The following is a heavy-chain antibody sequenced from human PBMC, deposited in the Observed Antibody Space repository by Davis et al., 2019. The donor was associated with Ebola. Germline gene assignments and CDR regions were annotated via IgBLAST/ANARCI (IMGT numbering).Heavy chain of an antibody. Sequence: GESLKISCKGSGYGFTNYWIGWVRQMPGKGLEWMGFIFPDDSHATYSPSFQGQVTISADKSISTAYLQWSSLKASDTAIYYCARGTNGYNPGGYFDSWGQGTLVTVSS. CDR1: GYGFTNYW. CDR2: IFPDDSHA. CDR3: ARGTNGYNPGGYFDS. J-gene: IGHJ4*02. D-gene: IGHD5-24*01. V-gene: IGHV5-51*01.